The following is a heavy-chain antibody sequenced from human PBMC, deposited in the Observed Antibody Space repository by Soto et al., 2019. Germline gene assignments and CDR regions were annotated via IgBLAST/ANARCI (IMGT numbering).Heavy chain of an antibody. J-gene: IGHJ5*02. D-gene: IGHD3-3*01. CDR3: AREEFWTGYYKDWVGDP. V-gene: IGHV3-21*01. CDR2: ISSSSSYI. CDR1: GFTFSSYS. Sequence: GGSLRLSCAASGFTFSSYSMNWVRQAPGKGLEWVSSISSSSSYIYYADSVKGRFTISRDNAKNSLYLQMNSLRAEDTAVYYCAREEFWTGYYKDWVGDPWGQGTLFTVYS.